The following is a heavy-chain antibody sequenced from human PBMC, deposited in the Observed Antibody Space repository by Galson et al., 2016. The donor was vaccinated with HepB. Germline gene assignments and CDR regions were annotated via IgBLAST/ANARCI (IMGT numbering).Heavy chain of an antibody. J-gene: IGHJ4*02. CDR2: IYWDDDK. CDR1: GFSLSTPGVG. CDR3: ARAVRSGKYGTPYYIDY. V-gene: IGHV2-5*02. Sequence: PALVKPTQTLTLTCTFSGFSLSTPGVGVGWIRQPLGKALEWLALIYWDDDKRYSSSLKSRLTITKDTSKNQVVLTMTNMDPVDTATYFCARAVRSGKYGTPYYIDYWGQGTLVTVSS. D-gene: IGHD3-10*01.